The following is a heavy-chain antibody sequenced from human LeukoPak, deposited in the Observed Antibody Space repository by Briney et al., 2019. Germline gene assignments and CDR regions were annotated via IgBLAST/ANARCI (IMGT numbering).Heavy chain of an antibody. Sequence: GGSLRLSCAASGFTFDDYAMHWVRQAPGKGLEWVSGISWNSGSIGYADSVKGRFTISRDNAKNSLYLQMNSLRAEDTALYYCAKDWGVAGYFDYWGQGTLVTVSS. CDR1: GFTFDDYA. J-gene: IGHJ4*02. CDR2: ISWNSGSI. D-gene: IGHD2-8*01. V-gene: IGHV3-9*01. CDR3: AKDWGVAGYFDY.